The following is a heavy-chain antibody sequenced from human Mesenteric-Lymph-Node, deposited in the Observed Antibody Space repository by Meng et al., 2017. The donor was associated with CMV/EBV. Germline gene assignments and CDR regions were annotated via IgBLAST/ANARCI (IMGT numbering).Heavy chain of an antibody. CDR1: GYTFEDYG. CDR3: ARDFAGAPYSNPRHYGMDV. J-gene: IGHJ6*02. V-gene: IGHV3-20*04. CDR2: INWNGANS. D-gene: IGHD4-11*01. Sequence: GESLKISCEGSGYTFEDYGMSWVRQAPGKGLEWLAGINWNGANSGYADSVKGRFTISRDNARNSLYLQMNSLRVEDTAVYYCARDFAGAPYSNPRHYGMDVWGQGTTVTVSS.